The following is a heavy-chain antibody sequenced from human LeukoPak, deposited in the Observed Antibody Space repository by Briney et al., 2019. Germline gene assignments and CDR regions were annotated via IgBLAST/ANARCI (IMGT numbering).Heavy chain of an antibody. CDR1: GFTFSSYA. D-gene: IGHD4-11*01. V-gene: IGHV3-23*01. CDR3: AKTIYSNYVGYFDY. CDR2: ISGSGGST. Sequence: GGSLRLSCVASGFTFSSYAMSWVRQAPGKGLEWVSAISGSGGSTYYADSVKGRFTISRDNSKNTLYLQMNSLRAEDTAVYYCAKTIYSNYVGYFDYWGQGTLVTVSS. J-gene: IGHJ4*02.